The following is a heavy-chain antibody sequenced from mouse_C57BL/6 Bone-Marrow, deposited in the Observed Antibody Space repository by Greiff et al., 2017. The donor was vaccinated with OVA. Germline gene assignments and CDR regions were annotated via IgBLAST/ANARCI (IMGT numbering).Heavy chain of an antibody. Sequence: VKLVESGPGLVQPSQSLSITCTVSGFSLTSYGVHWVRQSPGKGLEWLGVIWRGGSTDYNAAFMSRLSITKDNSKSQVFFKMNSLQADYTAIYYCAIYYSNYVGYAMDYWGQGTSVTVSS. D-gene: IGHD2-5*01. CDR1: GFSLTSYG. V-gene: IGHV2-5*01. CDR3: AIYYSNYVGYAMDY. CDR2: IWRGGST. J-gene: IGHJ4*01.